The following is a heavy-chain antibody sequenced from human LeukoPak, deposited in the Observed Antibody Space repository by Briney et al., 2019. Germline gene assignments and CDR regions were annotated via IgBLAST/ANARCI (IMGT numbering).Heavy chain of an antibody. V-gene: IGHV1-18*01. Sequence: ASVKVSCKASGYTFTSYGISWVRQAPGQGLEWMGWISAYNGNTNYAQKLQGRVTMTTDTSTSTAYMELRSLRSDDTAVYYCATGTSLLWFGELSAFDYWGQGTLVTVSS. CDR3: ATGTSLLWFGELSAFDY. J-gene: IGHJ4*02. D-gene: IGHD3-10*01. CDR2: ISAYNGNT. CDR1: GYTFTSYG.